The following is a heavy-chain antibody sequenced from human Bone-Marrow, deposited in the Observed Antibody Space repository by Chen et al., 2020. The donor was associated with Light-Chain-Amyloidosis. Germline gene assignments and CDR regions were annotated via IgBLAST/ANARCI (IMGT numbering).Heavy chain of an antibody. D-gene: IGHD2-8*01. J-gene: IGHJ6*02. CDR1: GDSVSSDSYY. CDR2: MYSSGSS. CDR3: ARSMDYYYYYPMDV. Sequence: QVQLQESGPGLVKPSETLSLTCTVSGDSVSSDSYYWTWIRQPPGKGLESIAYMYSSGSSTYNPSLSSRATISADTSKNQFSLKLSSVTAADTAVYYCARSMDYYYYYPMDVWGQGTTVTVSS. V-gene: IGHV4-61*01.